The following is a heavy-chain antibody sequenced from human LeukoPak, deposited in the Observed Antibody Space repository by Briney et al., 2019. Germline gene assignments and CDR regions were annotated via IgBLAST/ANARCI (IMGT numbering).Heavy chain of an antibody. CDR3: AGGGLGYSSTWYAAAIDI. D-gene: IGHD6-13*01. CDR1: GGSISSYY. CDR2: IYYSGST. Sequence: SETLSLTCTVSGGSISSYYWSWIRQPPGKGLEWIGYIYYSGSTNYNRSLKSRVTISVETSKNQFSLRLSSVTAADTAVYYCAGGGLGYSSTWYAAAIDIWGQGTMVTVSS. J-gene: IGHJ3*02. V-gene: IGHV4-59*01.